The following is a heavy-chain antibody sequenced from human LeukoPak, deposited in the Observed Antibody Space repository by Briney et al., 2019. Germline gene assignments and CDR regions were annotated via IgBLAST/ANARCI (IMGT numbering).Heavy chain of an antibody. CDR2: ISSSSSYI. CDR3: AKGSGRTEGGYCSSTSCQNWFDP. D-gene: IGHD2-2*01. V-gene: IGHV3-21*04. J-gene: IGHJ5*02. Sequence: GGSLRLSCAASGFTFSSYSMNWVRQAPGKGLEWVSSISSSSSYIYYADSVKGRFTISRDNAKNSLYLQMNSLRAEDTAVYYCAKGSGRTEGGYCSSTSCQNWFDPWGQGTLVTVSS. CDR1: GFTFSSYS.